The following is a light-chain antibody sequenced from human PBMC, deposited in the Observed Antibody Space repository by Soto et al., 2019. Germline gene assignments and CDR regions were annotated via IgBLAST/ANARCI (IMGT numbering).Light chain of an antibody. CDR1: SSDVGGYNY. J-gene: IGLJ3*02. CDR3: SSYAGNNNLA. V-gene: IGLV2-8*01. CDR2: EVN. Sequence: QSVLTQPPSASGSPGQSVTISCTGTSSDVGGYNYVSWYQQHPGKAPKLMIYEVNKRPSGVPDRFSGSKSGNTASLTVSGLQTEDEADYYCSSYAGNNNLAFGGGTQLTVL.